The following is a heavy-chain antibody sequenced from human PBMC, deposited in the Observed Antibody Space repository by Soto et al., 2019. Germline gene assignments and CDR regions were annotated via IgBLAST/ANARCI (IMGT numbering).Heavy chain of an antibody. CDR3: ARSVEGHLDY. D-gene: IGHD6-19*01. CDR1: GFTFSVYS. CDR2: ITSDTKTI. Sequence: EVQLVEFGGDLVQREGSLRLSCVASGFTFSVYSMNWVRQAPGKGLEWFSYITSDTKTIKYADSVKGRFTISRDNAKNSVYLQMNSLRDEDTAVYYCARSVEGHLDYWGQGTVVTVSS. J-gene: IGHJ4*02. V-gene: IGHV3-48*02.